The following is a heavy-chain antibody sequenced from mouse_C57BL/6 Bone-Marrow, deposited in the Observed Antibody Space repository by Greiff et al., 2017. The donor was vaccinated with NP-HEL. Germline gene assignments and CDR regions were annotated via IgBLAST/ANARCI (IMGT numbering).Heavy chain of an antibody. CDR2: ISYDGSN. CDR1: GYSITSGYY. D-gene: IGHD2-2*01. Sequence: EVQLVESGPGLVKPSQSLSLSCSVTGYSITSGYYWNWIRQFPGNKLEWMGYISYDGSNNYNPSLKNRISITRDTSKNQFFLKLNSVTTEDTATYYCARGGYGYSWGQGTTLTVSS. CDR3: ARGGYGYS. V-gene: IGHV3-6*01. J-gene: IGHJ2*01.